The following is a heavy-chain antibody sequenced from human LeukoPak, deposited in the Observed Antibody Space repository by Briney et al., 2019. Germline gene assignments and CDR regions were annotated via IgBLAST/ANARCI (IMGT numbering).Heavy chain of an antibody. J-gene: IGHJ3*02. CDR3: ARARGYSSAYDAFDI. D-gene: IGHD5-12*01. CDR1: GFTLSDYY. CDR2: ISSSTTYT. V-gene: IGHV3-11*06. Sequence: PGGSLRLSCAASGFTLSDYYMNWIRQAPGKGLEWVSYISSSTTYTNYADSVKGRFTISRDNAKNSLYLQMNTLRAEDTAVYYCARARGYSSAYDAFDIWGQGTMVTVSS.